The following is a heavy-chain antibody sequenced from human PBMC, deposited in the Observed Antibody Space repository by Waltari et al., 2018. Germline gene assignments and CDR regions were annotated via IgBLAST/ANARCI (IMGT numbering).Heavy chain of an antibody. D-gene: IGHD3-10*01. CDR1: GFTFSSYA. V-gene: IGHV3-23*01. CDR2: ISGSGGST. J-gene: IGHJ4*02. Sequence: EVQLLESGGGLVQPGGSLRLSCAASGFTFSSYAMSWVRPAPGKGLEWVSAISGSGGSTYYADSVKGRFTISRDNSKNTLYLQMNSLRAEDTAVYYCAKANVLLWFGEPSAFDYWGQGTLVTVSS. CDR3: AKANVLLWFGEPSAFDY.